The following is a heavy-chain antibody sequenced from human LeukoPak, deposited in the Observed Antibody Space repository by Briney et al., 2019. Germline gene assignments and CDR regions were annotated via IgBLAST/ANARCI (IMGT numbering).Heavy chain of an antibody. D-gene: IGHD6-13*01. CDR2: INHSGST. V-gene: IGHV4-34*01. J-gene: IGHJ4*02. Sequence: PSETLSLTCAVYGGSFSGYYWSWIRQPPGKGLEWIGEINHSGSTNYNPSLKSRVTISVDTSKNQFSLKLSSVTAADTAVYYCARGALAAAFDYWGRGTLVTVSS. CDR3: ARGALAAAFDY. CDR1: GGSFSGYY.